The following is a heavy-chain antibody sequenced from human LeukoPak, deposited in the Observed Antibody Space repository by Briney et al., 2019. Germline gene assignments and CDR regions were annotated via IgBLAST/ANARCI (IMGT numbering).Heavy chain of an antibody. CDR2: ISSSGGNT. D-gene: IGHD3-9*01. J-gene: IGHJ4*02. CDR1: GFTFSSYA. Sequence: GGSLRLSCAASGFTFSSYAMSWVRQAPGKGLEWVSAISSSGGNTYYADSVKGRFTISRDNSKNTLYLQMNSLRAEDTAVYYCAKELRYFDWLLSGYFDYWGQGTLVTVSS. CDR3: AKELRYFDWLLSGYFDY. V-gene: IGHV3-23*01.